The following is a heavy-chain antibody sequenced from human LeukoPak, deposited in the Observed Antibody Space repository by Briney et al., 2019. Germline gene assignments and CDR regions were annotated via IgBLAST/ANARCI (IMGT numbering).Heavy chain of an antibody. CDR2: IRQDGNEI. V-gene: IGHV3-7*01. J-gene: IGHJ4*02. Sequence: PGGSLRLSCVVSGFIFSSNWMSWVRQAPGKGVEWVANIRQDGNEIYYVDSVKGRFTISRDNATNSLYLQMNSLRAEDTAVYYCARLAWVSENYYQRSGFDYWGQGTLVTVSS. CDR3: ARLAWVSENYYQRSGFDY. D-gene: IGHD3-22*01. CDR1: GFIFSSNW.